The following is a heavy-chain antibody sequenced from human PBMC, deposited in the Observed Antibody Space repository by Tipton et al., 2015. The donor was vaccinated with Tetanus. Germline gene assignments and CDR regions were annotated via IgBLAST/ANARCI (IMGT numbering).Heavy chain of an antibody. CDR2: IIPIFGTP. J-gene: IGHJ4*02. Sequence: QSGAEVKKPGSSVKVSCKASGDTFSNYAISWVRQAPGQGLEWMGGIIPIFGTPYYTQNFQGRVSIAADTSTNTAHMNLYSLTSDDTAIYYCARDHDLGAPLDYWGQGTLVTVSS. CDR3: ARDHDLGAPLDY. D-gene: IGHD1-26*01. CDR1: GDTFSNYA. V-gene: IGHV1-69*06.